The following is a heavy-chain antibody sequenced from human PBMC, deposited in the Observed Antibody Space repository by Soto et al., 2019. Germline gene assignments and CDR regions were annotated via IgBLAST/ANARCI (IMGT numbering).Heavy chain of an antibody. D-gene: IGHD3-10*01. V-gene: IGHV4-39*01. CDR2: IYYSGIT. Sequence: QLQLQESGPGLVKPSETLSLTCTVSGGSISNSYYYWPWIRQPPGKGLEWIGSIYYSGITYYNPSLQSRVSISVDTSMNQFTLNLNAVTAADTAVYYCASRVTGSRGDAFDIWGQGTMVAVSS. CDR1: GGSISNSYYY. J-gene: IGHJ3*02. CDR3: ASRVTGSRGDAFDI.